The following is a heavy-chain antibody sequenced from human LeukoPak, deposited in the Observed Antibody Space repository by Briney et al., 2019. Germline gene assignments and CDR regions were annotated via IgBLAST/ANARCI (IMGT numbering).Heavy chain of an antibody. D-gene: IGHD1-26*01. Sequence: ASVKVSCKASGYTFTGYYMHWVRQAPVQGLEWMGWINPNSGGTNYAQKFQGRVTMTRDTSISTAYMELSRLRSDDTAVYYCARDLGSYSTFDYWGQGTLVTVSS. CDR2: INPNSGGT. J-gene: IGHJ4*02. V-gene: IGHV1-2*02. CDR1: GYTFTGYY. CDR3: ARDLGSYSTFDY.